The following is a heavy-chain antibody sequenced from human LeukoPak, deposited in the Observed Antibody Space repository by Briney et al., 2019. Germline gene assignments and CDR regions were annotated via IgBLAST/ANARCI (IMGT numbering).Heavy chain of an antibody. Sequence: SETLSLTCTVSGGSISSSSYYWGWIRQPPGKGLEWIGSIYYSGSTYYNPSLKSRVTISVDTSKNQFSLKLSSVTAADTAVYYCARGRFLEWLSGSAFDTWGQGTMVTVSS. CDR3: ARGRFLEWLSGSAFDT. CDR1: GGSISSSSYY. CDR2: IYYSGST. J-gene: IGHJ3*02. V-gene: IGHV4-39*01. D-gene: IGHD3-3*01.